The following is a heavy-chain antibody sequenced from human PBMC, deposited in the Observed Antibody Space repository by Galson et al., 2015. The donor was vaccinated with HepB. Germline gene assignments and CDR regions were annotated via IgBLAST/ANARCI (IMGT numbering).Heavy chain of an antibody. Sequence: SLRLSCGASGFTFSHYWMSWVRQAPGKGLEWVANINQDGSETYYLDSVKGRFTISKDFAKNSLYLQMSSLRAEDTAMYYCARNGGSNLCDHWGQGTLVTVSS. D-gene: IGHD4-11*01. CDR2: INQDGSET. CDR3: ARNGGSNLCDH. CDR1: GFTFSHYW. V-gene: IGHV3-7*03. J-gene: IGHJ4*02.